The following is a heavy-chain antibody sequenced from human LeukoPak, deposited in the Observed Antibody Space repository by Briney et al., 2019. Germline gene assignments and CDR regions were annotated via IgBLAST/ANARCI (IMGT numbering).Heavy chain of an antibody. V-gene: IGHV4-4*07. J-gene: IGHJ5*02. CDR2: MSTSGNS. CDR1: GGSISGYY. D-gene: IGHD6-25*01. CDR3: TRGSGSMRWFDP. Sequence: SETLSLTCTVSGGSISGYYWSWIRQPAGKGLEWIGRMSTSGNSNYIPSLVSRVTMSVDTSKNQFSLNLSSVTAAGTAVYYCTRGSGSMRWFDPWGQGTLVTVSS.